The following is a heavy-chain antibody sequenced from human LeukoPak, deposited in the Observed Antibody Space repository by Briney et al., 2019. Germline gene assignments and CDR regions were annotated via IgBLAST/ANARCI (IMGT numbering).Heavy chain of an antibody. CDR2: LYSDGNT. D-gene: IGHD1-14*01. CDR1: GFTVLTND. J-gene: IGHJ4*02. Sequence: GGSLRLSCAASGFTVLTNDMNWVRQAPGKGLEWVSVLYSDGNTKYADSVQGRFTISRDNSKNTLYLEMNSLSPDDTAVYYCARGVEPLAANTLAYWGQGTLVTVSS. V-gene: IGHV3-53*01. CDR3: ARGVEPLAANTLAY.